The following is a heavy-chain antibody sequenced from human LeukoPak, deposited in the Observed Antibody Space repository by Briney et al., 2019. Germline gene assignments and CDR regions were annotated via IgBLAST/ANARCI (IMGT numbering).Heavy chain of an antibody. J-gene: IGHJ4*02. CDR2: IYKSGSS. CDR1: GGSISTYY. CDR3: ARSALAADVDY. Sequence: SETLSLTCSVSGGSISTYYWSWIRQSAGKGLEWIGRIYKSGSSNYNPSLKSRVSMSVDSSKNHFSLNLTSVTAADTAVYYCARSALAADVDYWGQGTLVTVSS. V-gene: IGHV4-4*07. D-gene: IGHD6-13*01.